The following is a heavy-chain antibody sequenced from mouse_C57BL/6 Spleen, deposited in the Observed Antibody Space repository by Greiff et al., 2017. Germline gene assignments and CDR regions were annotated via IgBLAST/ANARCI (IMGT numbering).Heavy chain of an antibody. Sequence: QVQLQQSGAELARPGASVKLSCKASGYTFTSSGISWVKQRPGQGLEWIGEIYPRSGNTYYNEKFKGKATLTADKSSSTAYMELRSLTSEDSAVYFCARVRLTPLHYFDYWGQGTTLTVSS. CDR1: GYTFTSSG. D-gene: IGHD2-2*01. CDR2: IYPRSGNT. J-gene: IGHJ2*01. V-gene: IGHV1-81*01. CDR3: ARVRLTPLHYFDY.